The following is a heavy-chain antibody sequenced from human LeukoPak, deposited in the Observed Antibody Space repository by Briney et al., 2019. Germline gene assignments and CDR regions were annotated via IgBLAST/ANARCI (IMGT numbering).Heavy chain of an antibody. CDR2: INPNSGGT. J-gene: IGHJ4*02. V-gene: IGHV1-2*02. D-gene: IGHD4/OR15-4a*01. Sequence: ASMKVSCKASGGTFSSYAISWVRQAPGQGLEWMGWINPNSGGTNYAQKFQGRVTMTRDTSISTAYMELSRLRSDDTAVYYCARLTPDFDYWGQGTLVTVSS. CDR3: ARLTPDFDY. CDR1: GGTFSSYA.